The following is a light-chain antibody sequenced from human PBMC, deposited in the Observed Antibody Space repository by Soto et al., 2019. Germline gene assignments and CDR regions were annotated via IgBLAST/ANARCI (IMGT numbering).Light chain of an antibody. Sequence: DIQLTQSPSSLSASVGDRVSITCRTSQTISNYLNWYHHRPGQAPQLLIYSTSNLQGGVPSRFSGGGAGTEFTLTISSLQPEDFGSYSCQQHYNLPPTFGGGTRVQIK. CDR2: STS. J-gene: IGKJ4*01. CDR1: QTISNY. V-gene: IGKV1-39*01. CDR3: QQHYNLPPT.